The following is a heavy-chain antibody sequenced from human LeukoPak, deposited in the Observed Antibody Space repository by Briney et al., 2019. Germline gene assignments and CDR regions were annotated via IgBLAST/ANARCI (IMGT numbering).Heavy chain of an antibody. CDR3: ARNIWGWDY. Sequence: SETLSLTCTVSGGSISSSSYYWGWIRQPPGKGLEWIGSIYYSGSTYYNPSLKSRVTISVDTSKNQFSLKLSSVTAADTAVYYCARNIWGWDYWGQGTLVTVSS. D-gene: IGHD3-16*01. CDR1: GGSISSSSYY. J-gene: IGHJ4*02. CDR2: IYYSGST. V-gene: IGHV4-39*07.